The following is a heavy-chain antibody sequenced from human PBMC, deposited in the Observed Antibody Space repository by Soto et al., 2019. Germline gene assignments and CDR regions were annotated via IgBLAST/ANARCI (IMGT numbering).Heavy chain of an antibody. D-gene: IGHD6-19*01. CDR3: ARSSAGHYYCGMDV. CDR1: GFTFSSYD. CDR2: IGTAGDT. V-gene: IGHV3-13*01. Sequence: PGGSLRLSCAASGFTFSSYDMHWVRQATGKGLEWVSAIGTAGDTYYPGSVKGRFTISRENAKNSLYLQMNSLRAGDTAVYYCARSSAGHYYCGMDVWGQGTTVTVSS. J-gene: IGHJ6*02.